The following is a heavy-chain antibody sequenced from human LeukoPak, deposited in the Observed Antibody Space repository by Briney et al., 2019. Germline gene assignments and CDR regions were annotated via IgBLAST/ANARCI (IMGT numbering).Heavy chain of an antibody. V-gene: IGHV1-69*04. CDR2: IIPIVGIA. J-gene: IGHJ4*02. D-gene: IGHD5-24*01. CDR1: GGTFSSYA. CDR3: ARDGEMATIYFDY. Sequence: ASVKVSCKASGGTFSSYAISWVRQAPGQGLEWMGTIIPIVGIANYAQKFQGRVTITADKSTSTAYMELSSLRSEDTAVYDCARDGEMATIYFDYWGQGTLVTVSS.